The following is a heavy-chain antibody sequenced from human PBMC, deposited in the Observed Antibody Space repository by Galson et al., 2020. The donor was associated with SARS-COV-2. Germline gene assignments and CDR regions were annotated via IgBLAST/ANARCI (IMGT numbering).Heavy chain of an antibody. V-gene: IGHV4-59*01. Sequence: ETSETLSLTCTVSGASISSYYWNWMWQPPGKGLEWIGYIYNSGSSRSTNYNSSLKSRVTISLDTSKNQFSLELSSVTAADTAVYYCARRFYGDNWYFDLWGRGTLVTVSS. J-gene: IGHJ2*01. CDR2: IYNSGSSRST. CDR1: GASISSYY. D-gene: IGHD4-17*01. CDR3: ARRFYGDNWYFDL.